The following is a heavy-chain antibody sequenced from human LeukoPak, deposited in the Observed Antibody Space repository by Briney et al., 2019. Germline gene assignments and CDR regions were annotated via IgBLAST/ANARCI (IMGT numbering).Heavy chain of an antibody. CDR2: ISAYNGNT. Sequence: GASVKVSCKASGYTFTSYGISWVRQAPGQGLEWMGWISAYNGNTNYAQKLQVRVTRTTDTSTSTAYMEVRSLRSDDTAVYYCARSSAFWKGNYYYYGMDVWGQGTTVTVSS. J-gene: IGHJ6*02. D-gene: IGHD3-3*01. CDR3: ARSSAFWKGNYYYYGMDV. V-gene: IGHV1-18*01. CDR1: GYTFTSYG.